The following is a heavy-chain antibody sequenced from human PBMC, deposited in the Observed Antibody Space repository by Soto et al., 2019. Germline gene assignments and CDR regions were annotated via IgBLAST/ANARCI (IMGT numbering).Heavy chain of an antibody. J-gene: IGHJ4*02. CDR1: GFTFSSHS. CDR3: TAGGVSSGSGY. CDR2: ISSTSSTM. D-gene: IGHD3-16*01. Sequence: EVQLVESGGGLVQPGGSLRLSCAASGFTFSSHSMNWVRQTPGKGLEWVSYISSTSSTMYYADSVKGRFTISRDSAKNSLFLQMNSLRPEDTDVYYCTAGGVSSGSGYWGQGPLVTVSP. V-gene: IGHV3-48*01.